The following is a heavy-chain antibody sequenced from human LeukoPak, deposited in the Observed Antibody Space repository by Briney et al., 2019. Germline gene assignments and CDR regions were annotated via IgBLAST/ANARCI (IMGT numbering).Heavy chain of an antibody. CDR3: ASDIVVVPAAPPPHDAFDI. D-gene: IGHD2-2*01. CDR1: GFTFSSYS. V-gene: IGHV3-48*01. Sequence: GGSLRLSCAASGFTFSSYSMNWVRQAPGKGLEWVSYISSSSSTIYYADSVKGRFTISRDNAKNSLYLQMNSLRAEDTAVYYCASDIVVVPAAPPPHDAFDIWGQGTMVTVSS. J-gene: IGHJ3*02. CDR2: ISSSSSTI.